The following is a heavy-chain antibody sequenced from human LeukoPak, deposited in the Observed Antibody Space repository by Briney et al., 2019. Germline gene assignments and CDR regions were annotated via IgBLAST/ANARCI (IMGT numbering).Heavy chain of an antibody. Sequence: EPSETLSLTCTVSGGSIRNDNYYWSWIRQHPGKGLEWIGYIYYSGGTYYNPSLKSRVTISLDTSKNQFSLKLTFVTAADTAVYYCSRSSNTRLYNWFDPWGQGTLVTVSS. CDR2: IYYSGGT. D-gene: IGHD2-2*01. CDR1: GGSIRNDNYY. V-gene: IGHV4-31*03. CDR3: SRSSNTRLYNWFDP. J-gene: IGHJ5*02.